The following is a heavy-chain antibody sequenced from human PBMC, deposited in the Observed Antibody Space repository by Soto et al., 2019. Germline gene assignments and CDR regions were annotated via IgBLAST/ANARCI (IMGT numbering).Heavy chain of an antibody. CDR2: IRSFGSTT. V-gene: IGHV3-23*01. J-gene: IGHJ4*02. Sequence: PGWSLRLSCAASGFTFSNYGMSLVRQAPGKGLEWVSCIRSFGSTTYYADSVKGRFTISRDNSKKRLLLQMNSLKGEDTAVYYCARDVESGWYEAFESWGEGTLVTVSS. CDR3: ARDVESGWYEAFES. CDR1: GFTFSNYG. D-gene: IGHD6-19*01.